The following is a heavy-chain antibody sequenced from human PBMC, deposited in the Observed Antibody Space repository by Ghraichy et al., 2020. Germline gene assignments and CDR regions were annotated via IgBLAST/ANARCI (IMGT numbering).Heavy chain of an antibody. D-gene: IGHD6-13*01. V-gene: IGHV1-2*02. CDR3: ARISVAAAGGMDV. Sequence: ASVKVSCKASGYTFTGYYMHWVRQAPGQGLEWMGWINPNSGGTNYAQKFQGRVTMTRDTSISTAYMELSRLRSDDTAVYYCARISVAAAGGMDVWGQGTTVTVSS. J-gene: IGHJ6*02. CDR2: INPNSGGT. CDR1: GYTFTGYY.